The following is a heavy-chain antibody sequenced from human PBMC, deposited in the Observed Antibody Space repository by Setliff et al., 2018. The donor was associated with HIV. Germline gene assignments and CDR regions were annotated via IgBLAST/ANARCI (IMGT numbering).Heavy chain of an antibody. V-gene: IGHV3-7*01. J-gene: IGHJ6*02. Sequence: PGGSLRLSCRASGFSFADYAISWVRQAPGKGLEWVANIKQDGSEKYYVDSVKGRFTISRDNAKKSLYLQMDSLRAEDTAVYYCARSYYGSTTSYGMDVWGQGTTVTVSS. CDR3: ARSYYGSTTSYGMDV. D-gene: IGHD3-10*01. CDR2: IKQDGSEK. CDR1: GFSFADYA.